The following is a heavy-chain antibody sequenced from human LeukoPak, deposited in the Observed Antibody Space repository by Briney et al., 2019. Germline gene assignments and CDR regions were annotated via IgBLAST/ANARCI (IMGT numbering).Heavy chain of an antibody. CDR2: ISRSGGTI. Sequence: GGSLRLSCAASGFTFSRYEMNWVRQAPGKGLEWVSYISRSGGTIYFADSVKGRFTISRDNAKNSLYLQMSSLRAEDTAVYYCARDRWEPDPYSCGMDVWGQGTTVTVSS. CDR1: GFTFSRYE. D-gene: IGHD1-26*01. CDR3: ARDRWEPDPYSCGMDV. V-gene: IGHV3-48*03. J-gene: IGHJ6*02.